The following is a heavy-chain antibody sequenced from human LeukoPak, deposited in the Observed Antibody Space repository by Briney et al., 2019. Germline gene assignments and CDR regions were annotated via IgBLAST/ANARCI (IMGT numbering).Heavy chain of an antibody. J-gene: IGHJ3*02. Sequence: ASVKVSCKASGYTFTSYDINWVRQATGQGLEWMGWMNPNSGNTGYAQKFQGRVTINRNTSISTAYMELSSLRSEDTAVYYCAREHPYSSSWDAFDIWGQGTMVTVSS. CDR2: MNPNSGNT. D-gene: IGHD6-13*01. V-gene: IGHV1-8*03. CDR1: GYTFTSYD. CDR3: AREHPYSSSWDAFDI.